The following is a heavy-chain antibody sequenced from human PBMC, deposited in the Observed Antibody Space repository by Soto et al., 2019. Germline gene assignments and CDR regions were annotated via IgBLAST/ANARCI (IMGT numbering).Heavy chain of an antibody. D-gene: IGHD5-18*01. CDR1: GGSFSGYY. V-gene: IGHV4-34*01. J-gene: IGHJ6*02. CDR3: ARGGYSYGLRYYYGMDV. CDR2: INHSGST. Sequence: KPSETLSLTCAVYGGSFSGYYWSWIRQPPGKGLEWIGEINHSGSTNYNPSLKSRVTISVDTSKNQFSLKLSSETAADTAVYYCARGGYSYGLRYYYGMDVWGQGTTVTVSS.